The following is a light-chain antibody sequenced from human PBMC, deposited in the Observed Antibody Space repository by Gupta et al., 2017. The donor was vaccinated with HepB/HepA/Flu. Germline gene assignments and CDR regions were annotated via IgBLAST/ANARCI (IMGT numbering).Light chain of an antibody. V-gene: IGLV1-40*01. Sequence: QSVLMHPHSVSGAPGQRVPISCSGSCSNIGAGYDVHWYQQLPRTAPKLLIYGNNLPSGVPDRVSGSRSGTSASLAITGLQAEDEADYYCQSYDSSLSGSPVVFGGGTKLTVL. CDR3: QSYDSSLSGSPVV. CDR1: CSNIGAGYD. J-gene: IGLJ2*01. CDR2: GN.